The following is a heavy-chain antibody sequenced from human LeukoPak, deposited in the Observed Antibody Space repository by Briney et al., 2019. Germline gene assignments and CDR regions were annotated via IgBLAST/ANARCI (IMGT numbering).Heavy chain of an antibody. Sequence: ASVKVSCKASGYTFTSYDINWVRRATGQGLEWMGWMNPNSGNTGYAQKFQGRVTMTRNTSISTAYMELSSLRSEDTAVYYCARGGHCSGGSCYSGWYYYYGMDVWGQGTTVTVSS. V-gene: IGHV1-8*01. CDR3: ARGGHCSGGSCYSGWYYYYGMDV. J-gene: IGHJ6*02. CDR1: GYTFTSYD. D-gene: IGHD2-15*01. CDR2: MNPNSGNT.